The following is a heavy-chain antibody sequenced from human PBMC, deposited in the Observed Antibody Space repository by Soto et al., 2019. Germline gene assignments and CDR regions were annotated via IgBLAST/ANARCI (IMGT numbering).Heavy chain of an antibody. CDR1: GGSIGSGDYY. Sequence: QVQLQESGPGLVKPSQTLSLTCTVSGGSIGSGDYYWSWIRQPPGKGPQWIGYIYYSGSTYYNPSLKSRLTISVDTSEDQSSLKLNSVTAADTALYYCARAPYRGANSRGAFDIWGQGTMVHVSS. J-gene: IGHJ3*02. CDR2: IYYSGST. V-gene: IGHV4-30-4*01. D-gene: IGHD2-15*01. CDR3: ARAPYRGANSRGAFDI.